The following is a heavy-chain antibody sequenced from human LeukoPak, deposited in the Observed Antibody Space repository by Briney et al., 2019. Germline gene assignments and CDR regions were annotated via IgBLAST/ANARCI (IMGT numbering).Heavy chain of an antibody. CDR1: GFTFSSYS. Sequence: GGSLRLSCAASGFTFSSYSMNWVRQAPGKGLEWVSSISSSSSYIYYADSVKGRFTISRDNAKNSLYLQMNSLRAEDTAVYYCARAEAPLYYYDSSGYAVDYRGQGTLVTVSS. J-gene: IGHJ4*02. CDR2: ISSSSSYI. V-gene: IGHV3-21*01. D-gene: IGHD3-22*01. CDR3: ARAEAPLYYYDSSGYAVDY.